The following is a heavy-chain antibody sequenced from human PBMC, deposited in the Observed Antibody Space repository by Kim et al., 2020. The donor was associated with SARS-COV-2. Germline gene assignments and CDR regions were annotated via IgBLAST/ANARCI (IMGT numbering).Heavy chain of an antibody. CDR2: IIPIFGTA. Sequence: SVKVSCKASGGTFSNYAISWVRQAPGQGLEWMGGIIPIFGTAKYAQNFQGRVTITADKSTSTVYMELSSLRSEDTAVYYCARGGQPLIDSSGYYYDYWGQGTLVTVSS. V-gene: IGHV1-69*06. J-gene: IGHJ4*02. CDR3: ARGGQPLIDSSGYYYDY. D-gene: IGHD3-22*01. CDR1: GGTFSNYA.